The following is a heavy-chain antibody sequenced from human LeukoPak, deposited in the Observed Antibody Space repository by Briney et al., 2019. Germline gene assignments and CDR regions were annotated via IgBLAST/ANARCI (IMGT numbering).Heavy chain of an antibody. CDR3: ARVGDYDYVWGSYRYFDY. D-gene: IGHD3-16*02. CDR2: IYYSGST. Sequence: SETLSLTCTVSGGSISSYYWSWIRQPPGKGLEWIGYIYYSGSTNYNPSLKSRVTMSVDTSKNQFSLKLSSVTAADTAVYYCARVGDYDYVWGSYRYFDYWGQGTLVTVSS. CDR1: GGSISSYY. J-gene: IGHJ4*02. V-gene: IGHV4-59*12.